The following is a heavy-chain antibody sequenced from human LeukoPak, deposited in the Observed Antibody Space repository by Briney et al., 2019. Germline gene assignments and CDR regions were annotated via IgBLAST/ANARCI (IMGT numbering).Heavy chain of an antibody. Sequence: SETLSLTCTVSGGSISSYYWSWIRQPAGKGLEGIGRIYTSGSTNYNPSLKSRVTMSVDTSKNQFSLKLSSVTAADTAVYYCARDTPMVRGPYYFDYWGQGTLVTVSS. CDR2: IYTSGST. V-gene: IGHV4-4*07. CDR3: ARDTPMVRGPYYFDY. D-gene: IGHD3-10*01. J-gene: IGHJ4*02. CDR1: GGSISSYY.